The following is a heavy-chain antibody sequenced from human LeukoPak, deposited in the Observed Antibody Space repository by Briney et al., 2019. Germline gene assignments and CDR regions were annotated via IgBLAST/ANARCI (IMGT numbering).Heavy chain of an antibody. D-gene: IGHD4-17*01. CDR3: ARAAYDGELEY. CDR1: DFSFITYA. V-gene: IGHV3-21*01. CDR2: ISSSSSYI. J-gene: IGHJ4*02. Sequence: GGSLRLSCAASDFSFITYAMSWVRQAPGKGLEWVSSISSSSSYIYYADSVKGRFSISRDNAKNSLYLQMNSLRAEDTAVYYCARAAYDGELEYWGQGTLVTVSS.